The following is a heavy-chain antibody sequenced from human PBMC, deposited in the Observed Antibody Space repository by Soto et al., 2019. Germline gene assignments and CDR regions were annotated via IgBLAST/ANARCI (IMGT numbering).Heavy chain of an antibody. CDR1: GGSISSSNW. Sequence: QVQLQESGPGLVKPSGTLSLTCAVSGGSISSSNWWSWVRQPPGKGLEWIGEMYHSGSTNHNPSLKRRVTTSVDKSKNQFSMNLSSVTAADTAVYYCARAHCSGGSCYSVQHWFDPWGQGTLVTVSS. J-gene: IGHJ5*02. D-gene: IGHD2-15*01. CDR3: ARAHCSGGSCYSVQHWFDP. V-gene: IGHV4-4*02. CDR2: MYHSGST.